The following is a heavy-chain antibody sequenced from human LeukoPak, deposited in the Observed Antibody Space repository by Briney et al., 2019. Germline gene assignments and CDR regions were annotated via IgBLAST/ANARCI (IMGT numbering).Heavy chain of an antibody. D-gene: IGHD3-22*01. Sequence: GGSLRLSCAASGFTFSNYGMHWGRQAPGKGREWGAVISYDGSNKYYGASVRGRFNISRDNSKNTLYLKMNSLRAEDTAVYYCAKPYYYDSSGHFDYWGQGTLVTVSS. CDR2: ISYDGSNK. V-gene: IGHV3-30*18. CDR3: AKPYYYDSSGHFDY. CDR1: GFTFSNYG. J-gene: IGHJ4*02.